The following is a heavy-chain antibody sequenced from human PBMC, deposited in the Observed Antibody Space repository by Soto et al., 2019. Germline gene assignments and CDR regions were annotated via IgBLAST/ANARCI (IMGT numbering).Heavy chain of an antibody. CDR1: GFTFSSYW. CDR3: ASSQWLVPGY. J-gene: IGHJ4*02. D-gene: IGHD6-19*01. Sequence: GGSLRLSCAASGFTFSSYWMHWVRQAPGKGPVWVSRINSDGGSTTYADSVKGRFTISRDNAKNTLYLQMNSLRAEDTAVYYCASSQWLVPGYWGQGTLVTVSS. CDR2: INSDGGST. V-gene: IGHV3-74*01.